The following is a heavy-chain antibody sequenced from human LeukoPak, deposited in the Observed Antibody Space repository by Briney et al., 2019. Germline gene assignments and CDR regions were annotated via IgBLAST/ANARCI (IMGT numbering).Heavy chain of an antibody. V-gene: IGHV3-30-3*01. CDR3: ARERWIQLWLTASYYFDY. D-gene: IGHD5-18*01. J-gene: IGHJ4*02. CDR2: ISYDGSNK. Sequence: PGGSLRLSCAASGFTFSSYAMHWVRQAPGKGLEWVAVISYDGSNKYYADSVKGRFTISRDNSKNTLYLQMNSLRAEDTAVYYCARERWIQLWLTASYYFDYWGQGTLVTVSS. CDR1: GFTFSSYA.